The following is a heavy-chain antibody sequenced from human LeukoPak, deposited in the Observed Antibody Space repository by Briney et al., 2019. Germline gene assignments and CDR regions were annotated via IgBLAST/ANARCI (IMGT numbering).Heavy chain of an antibody. J-gene: IGHJ4*02. CDR1: GFTFSSYS. D-gene: IGHD4-11*01. CDR2: ISSSSTYI. CDR3: ARDPYSGLFDY. V-gene: IGHV3-21*01. Sequence: AGGSLRLSCAASGFTFSSYSMNWVRQAPGKGLEWVSSISSSSTYIYYADSVKGRFTISRDNAKNSLYLQMNSLRAEDTAVCYYARDPYSGLFDYWGQGTLVTVSS.